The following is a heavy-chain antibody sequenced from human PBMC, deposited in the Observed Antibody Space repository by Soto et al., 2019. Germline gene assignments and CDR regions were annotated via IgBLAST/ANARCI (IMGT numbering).Heavy chain of an antibody. CDR1: GGSIRSADYY. Sequence: QVQLQESGPGLVKPSQTLSLTCTVSGGSIRSADYYWSWIRQHPGKGLEWIGYIYYSGSTYYDPCLKCRVNIPVDTSKNQLSLKLTPLTAADTAGYYCARENCDFLTDAFDILGQGTMVTVSS. V-gene: IGHV4-31*03. J-gene: IGHJ3*02. CDR2: IYYSGST. CDR3: ARENCDFLTDAFDI. D-gene: IGHD3-9*01.